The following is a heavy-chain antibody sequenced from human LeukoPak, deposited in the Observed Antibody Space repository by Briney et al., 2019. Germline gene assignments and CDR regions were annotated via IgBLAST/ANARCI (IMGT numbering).Heavy chain of an antibody. CDR2: INHSGST. CDR1: GGSFSGYY. CDR3: ASEGVPYYYGSGSYPGFDY. J-gene: IGHJ4*02. V-gene: IGHV4-34*01. D-gene: IGHD3-10*01. Sequence: PSETLSLTCAVYGGSFSGYYWSWIRQPPGKGLEWIGEINHSGSTNYNPSLKSRVTISVDTSKNQFSLKLSSVTAADTAVYYCASEGVPYYYGSGSYPGFDYWGQGTLVTVSS.